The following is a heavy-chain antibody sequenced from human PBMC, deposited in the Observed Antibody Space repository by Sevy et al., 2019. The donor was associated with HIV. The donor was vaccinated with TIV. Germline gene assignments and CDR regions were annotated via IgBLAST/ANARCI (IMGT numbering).Heavy chain of an antibody. Sequence: GGSLRLSCAASGFTFSSYGMHWVRQAPGKGLEWVAVIWYDGSNKYYADSVKGRFTISRDNSKNTLYLQMNSLRAEDTAVYYCARVRGGLPWYFDLWGRGTLVTVSS. CDR1: GFTFSSYG. V-gene: IGHV3-33*01. CDR3: ARVRGGLPWYFDL. CDR2: IWYDGSNK. J-gene: IGHJ2*01. D-gene: IGHD3-10*01.